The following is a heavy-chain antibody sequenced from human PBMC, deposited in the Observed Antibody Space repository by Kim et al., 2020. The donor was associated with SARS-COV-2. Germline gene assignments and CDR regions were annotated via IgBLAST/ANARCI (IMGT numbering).Heavy chain of an antibody. CDR3: ARLMLHGGPYDSSGYDYGMDV. D-gene: IGHD3-22*01. CDR1: GGSFSGYY. CDR2: INHSGST. V-gene: IGHV4-34*01. Sequence: SETLSLTCAVYGGSFSGYYWSWIRQPPGKGLEWIGEINHSGSTNYNPSLKSRVTISVDTSKNQISLKLSSVTAADTAVYYCARLMLHGGPYDSSGYDYGMDVWGQGTTVTVSS. J-gene: IGHJ6*02.